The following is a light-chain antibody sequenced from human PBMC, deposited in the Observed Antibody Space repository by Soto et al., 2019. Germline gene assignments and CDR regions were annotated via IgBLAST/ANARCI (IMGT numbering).Light chain of an antibody. Sequence: DIQMTQSPSTLSASVGDIFTISCRSSQSISSWLAWYQQKPRKAPKLLIYKASSLESGVPSRFSGSGSGTEFTLTISSLQPDDFATYYCQQYNTYSPRNPFGQGTKVDIK. J-gene: IGKJ1*01. V-gene: IGKV1-5*03. CDR1: QSISSW. CDR3: QQYNTYSPRNP. CDR2: KAS.